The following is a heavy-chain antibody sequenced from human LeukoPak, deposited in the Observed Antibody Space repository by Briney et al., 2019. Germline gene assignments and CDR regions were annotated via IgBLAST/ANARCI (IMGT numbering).Heavy chain of an antibody. CDR3: AKQWLTYYFDY. J-gene: IGHJ4*02. CDR1: GYSISSGFY. CDR2: IYHSGNT. V-gene: IGHV4-38-2*02. D-gene: IGHD6-19*01. Sequence: SETLSLTCSVSGYSISSGFYWGWIRQPSGKGLEWIGSIYHSGNTYYNQSLKSRVTISVDTSNNQFSLKLRSVTATDTAVYYCAKQWLTYYFDYWGQGILVTVSS.